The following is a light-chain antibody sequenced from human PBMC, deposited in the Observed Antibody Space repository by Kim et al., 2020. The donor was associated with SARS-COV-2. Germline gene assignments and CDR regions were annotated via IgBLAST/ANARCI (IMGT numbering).Light chain of an antibody. CDR2: GKD. J-gene: IGLJ2*01. V-gene: IGLV3-19*01. CDR3: ESRDSHNKVV. CDR1: SLRKNY. Sequence: SSELTQDPAVSVALGQTVRITCQGDSLRKNYAAWYQQRARQAPVLVFYGKDKTPSGVPDRFSGSASGNTASLIITGAQAADEADYYCESRDSHNKVVFGGGTQLTVL.